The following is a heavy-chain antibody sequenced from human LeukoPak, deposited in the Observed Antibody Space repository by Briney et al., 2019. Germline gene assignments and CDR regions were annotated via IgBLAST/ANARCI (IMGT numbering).Heavy chain of an antibody. V-gene: IGHV3-21*04. Sequence: PGGSLRLSCAASGFTFSSYSMNWVRQAPGKGLEWVSSISSSSSYIYYADSVKGRFTISRDNAKNSLYLQMNSLRAEDTAVYYCSREGDGDGYISDWGQGTLVTVSS. CDR1: GFTFSSYS. CDR2: ISSSSSYI. J-gene: IGHJ4*02. D-gene: IGHD5-24*01. CDR3: SREGDGDGYISD.